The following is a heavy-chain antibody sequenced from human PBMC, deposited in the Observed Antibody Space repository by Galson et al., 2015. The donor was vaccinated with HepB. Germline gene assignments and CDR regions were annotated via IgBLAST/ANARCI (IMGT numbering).Heavy chain of an antibody. CDR1: GLTFSDYY. V-gene: IGHV3-11*01. CDR2: ITSSGSAI. CDR3: ATIPADRNGWYHHDS. J-gene: IGHJ5*01. Sequence: SLRLSCAASGLTFSDYYMSWVRQAPGKGLEWVSYITSSGSAIYADSVKGRFTVSRDNDKNSLFLQMNSLRGEDTAVYYCATIPADRNGWYHHDSWGQGTLVTVSS. D-gene: IGHD6-19*01.